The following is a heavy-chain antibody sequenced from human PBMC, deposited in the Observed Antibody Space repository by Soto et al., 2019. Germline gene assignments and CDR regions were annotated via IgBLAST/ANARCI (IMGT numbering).Heavy chain of an antibody. CDR2: IYWDDDK. D-gene: IGHD2-2*01. V-gene: IGHV2-5*02. CDR3: ADRRWISSCCYEAYYDYYGMDG. Sequence: ITLKESGPTLVKPTQTLTLTCTFSGFSLSTSGVGVGWIRQPPGKALEWLALIYWDDDKRYSPYLKNRLTSTKDSSKNLVVNTMTNMDPVDTATYYCADRRWISSCCYEAYYDYYGMDGWGQGTTGTASS. CDR1: GFSLSTSGVG. J-gene: IGHJ6*02.